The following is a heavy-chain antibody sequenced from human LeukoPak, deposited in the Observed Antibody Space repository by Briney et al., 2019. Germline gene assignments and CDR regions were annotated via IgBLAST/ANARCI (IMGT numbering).Heavy chain of an antibody. CDR2: INPNSGGT. V-gene: IGHV1-2*02. J-gene: IGHJ5*02. CDR1: GYTFTGYY. D-gene: IGHD6-13*01. Sequence: ASVKVSCKASGYTFTGYYMHWVRQAPGQGLEWMGWINPNSGGTNYARKFQGRVTMTRDTSISTAYMELSRLRSDDTAVYYCARDRLVARIAAAGQNWFDPWGQGTLVTVSS. CDR3: ARDRLVARIAAAGQNWFDP.